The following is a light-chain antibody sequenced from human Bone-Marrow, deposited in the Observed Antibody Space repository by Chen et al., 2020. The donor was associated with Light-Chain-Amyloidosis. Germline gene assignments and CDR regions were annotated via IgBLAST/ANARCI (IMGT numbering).Light chain of an antibody. V-gene: IGKV1-5*03. J-gene: IGKJ1*01. CDR3: QQSNSYPWT. CDR2: KTS. Sequence: DIQMSQSPSTLDASVGDRVTITCRASQSMDSWVAWYQQKPGRAPKVLIYKTSNLQNGVPSRFSGSGSGTEFTLTISSLQPDDFATYFCQQSNSYPWTFGQGTQVEIK. CDR1: QSMDSW.